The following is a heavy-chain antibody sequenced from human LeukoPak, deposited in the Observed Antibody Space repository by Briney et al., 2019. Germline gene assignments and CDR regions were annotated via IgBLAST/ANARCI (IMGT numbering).Heavy chain of an antibody. Sequence: GGSLRLSCAASAFTFSSYAMHWVRQAPGKGLEWVAVISYDGSNKYYADSVKGRFTISRDNSKNTLYLQMNSLRAEDTAVYYCARVPKWELPFDYWGQGTLVTVSS. CDR1: AFTFSSYA. D-gene: IGHD1-26*01. CDR2: ISYDGSNK. J-gene: IGHJ4*02. CDR3: ARVPKWELPFDY. V-gene: IGHV3-30-3*01.